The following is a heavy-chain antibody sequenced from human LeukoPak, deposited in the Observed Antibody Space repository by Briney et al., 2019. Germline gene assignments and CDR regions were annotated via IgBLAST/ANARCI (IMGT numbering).Heavy chain of an antibody. D-gene: IGHD3-22*01. V-gene: IGHV3-23*01. Sequence: GGSLRLSCAASGFTFSSYAMSWVRQAPGKGLEWVSAISGSGGSTYYADSVKGRFTISRDNSKNTLYLQMNSPRAEDTAVYHCAKSSDYYDSIGSIDYWGQGTLVTVSS. J-gene: IGHJ4*02. CDR3: AKSSDYYDSIGSIDY. CDR1: GFTFSSYA. CDR2: ISGSGGST.